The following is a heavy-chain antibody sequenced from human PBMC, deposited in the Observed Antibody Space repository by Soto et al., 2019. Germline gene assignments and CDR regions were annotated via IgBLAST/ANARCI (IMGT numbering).Heavy chain of an antibody. D-gene: IGHD2-2*01. CDR3: AKPKQGLRPTTTCSPPDY. CDR2: ISGSGVST. CDR1: GFTFSSYA. Sequence: GSLRLSCAASGFTFSSYAMSWVRQAPGKGLEWVSAISGSGVSTYYADSVKGRFTISRDNSKNTLYLQMDSLRPEDTAVYYCAKPKQGLRPTTTCSPPDYWGQGTPVTVSS. J-gene: IGHJ4*02. V-gene: IGHV3-23*01.